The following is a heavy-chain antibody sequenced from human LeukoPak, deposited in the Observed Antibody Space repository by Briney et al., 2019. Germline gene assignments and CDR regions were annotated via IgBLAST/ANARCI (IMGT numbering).Heavy chain of an antibody. V-gene: IGHV3-30*04. CDR2: ISYDGSNK. CDR3: AIGGSPGYNYNAFDM. CDR1: GFTFSTFA. Sequence: PGRSLRLSCAASGFTFSTFAMHWVRQAPGKGLEWVAFISYDGSNKYYADSVKGRFIISRDNAKNSLYLHMNSLRAEDTAVYYCAIGGSPGYNYNAFDMWGRRTMVAVSS. J-gene: IGHJ3*02. D-gene: IGHD1-20*01.